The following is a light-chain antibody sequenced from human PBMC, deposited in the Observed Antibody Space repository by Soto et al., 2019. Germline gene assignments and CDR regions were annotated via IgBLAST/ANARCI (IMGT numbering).Light chain of an antibody. Sequence: QAVVTQPPSASGTPGQRVTISCSGSRSNIGSNNVYWYQQLPGTAPKLLIYSNDKRPSGVPDRFSGYKSGTSASLAITGLQSEDEADYYCAAWDDSLNGVDVFGPGTKLTVL. CDR1: RSNIGSNN. J-gene: IGLJ1*01. CDR3: AAWDDSLNGVDV. CDR2: SND. V-gene: IGLV1-44*01.